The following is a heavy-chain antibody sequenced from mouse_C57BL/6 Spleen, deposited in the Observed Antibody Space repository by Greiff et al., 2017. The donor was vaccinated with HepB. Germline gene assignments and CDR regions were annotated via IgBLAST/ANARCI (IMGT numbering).Heavy chain of an antibody. Sequence: EVQVVESGGDLVKPGGSLKLSCAASGFTFSSYGMSWVRQTPDKRLEWVATISSGGSYTYYPDSVKGRFTISRDNAKNTLYLQMSSLKSEDTAMYYCARGGYYGSSYWYFDVWGTGTTVTVSS. CDR1: GFTFSSYG. D-gene: IGHD1-1*01. CDR3: ARGGYYGSSYWYFDV. CDR2: ISSGGSYT. V-gene: IGHV5-6*01. J-gene: IGHJ1*03.